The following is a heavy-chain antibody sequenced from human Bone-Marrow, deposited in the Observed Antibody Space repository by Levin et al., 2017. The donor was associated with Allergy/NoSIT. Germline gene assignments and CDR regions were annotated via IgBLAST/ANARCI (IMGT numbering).Heavy chain of an antibody. D-gene: IGHD5-18*01. V-gene: IGHV3-23*01. CDR2: MSGSGGTT. CDR1: GFTFSSYA. J-gene: IGHJ4*02. CDR3: AKGGGYSSYYGEY. Sequence: LSLPCAASGFTFSSYAMIWVRQPPGRGLEWVSGMSGSGGTTHYADSVKGRFTISRDNSKNTLFLQMDSLRAEDTAVYYCAKGGGYSSYYGEYWGQGTLVTVSS.